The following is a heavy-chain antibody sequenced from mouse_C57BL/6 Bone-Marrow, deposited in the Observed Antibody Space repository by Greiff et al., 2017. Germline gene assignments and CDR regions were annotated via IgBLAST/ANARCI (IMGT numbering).Heavy chain of an antibody. CDR3: APHYYGSSYGFAY. CDR1: GYSFTDYN. Sequence: VQLQQSGPELVKPGASVKISCKASGYSFTDYNMNWVKQSNGKSLKWIGVINPNYGTTSYNQKFKGKATLTVDQSSSTAYMQLNSLTSEDSAVYDCAPHYYGSSYGFAYWGQGTLVTVSA. CDR2: INPNYGTT. D-gene: IGHD1-1*01. V-gene: IGHV1-39*01. J-gene: IGHJ3*01.